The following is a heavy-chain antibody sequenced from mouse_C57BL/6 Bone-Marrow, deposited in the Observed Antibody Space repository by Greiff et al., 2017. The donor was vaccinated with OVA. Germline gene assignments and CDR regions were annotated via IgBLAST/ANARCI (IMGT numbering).Heavy chain of an antibody. CDR3: AKDYGSSHWYFDV. Sequence: QVQLQQPGAELVMPGASVKLSCKASGYTFTSYWMHWVKQRPGQGLEWIGEIDPSDSYTNYNQKFKGKSTLTVDKSSSTAYMQLSSLTSEDSAVYDCAKDYGSSHWYFDVWGKGTTVTVSS. J-gene: IGHJ1*03. CDR1: GYTFTSYW. CDR2: IDPSDSYT. V-gene: IGHV1-69*01. D-gene: IGHD1-1*01.